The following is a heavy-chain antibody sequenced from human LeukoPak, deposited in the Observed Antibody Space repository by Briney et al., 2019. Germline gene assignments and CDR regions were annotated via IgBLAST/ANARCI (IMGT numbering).Heavy chain of an antibody. D-gene: IGHD1-26*01. J-gene: IGHJ3*02. CDR1: GFTFSNYA. CDR2: ISGSGVST. V-gene: IGHV3-23*01. CDR3: ASPVGATTVRAFDI. Sequence: GGSLRLSCAASGFTFSNYAMSWVRQAPGRGLEWVSAISGSGVSTYYADSVKGRFTISRDDSKNSLYLQMNSLKTEDTAVYYCASPVGATTVRAFDIWGQGTMVTVSS.